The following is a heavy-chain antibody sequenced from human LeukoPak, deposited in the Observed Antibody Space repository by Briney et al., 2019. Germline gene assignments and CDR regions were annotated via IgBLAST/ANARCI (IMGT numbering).Heavy chain of an antibody. V-gene: IGHV3-74*03. CDR3: ARGSSGWYGIDY. CDR1: GFTFSSYG. D-gene: IGHD6-19*01. J-gene: IGHJ4*02. CDR2: INSDGTST. Sequence: PGGSLRLSCAASGFTFSSYGMHWVRHVPGKGLVCVSRINSDGTSTTYADSVKGRFTISRDNAKNTLYLQMNSLRAEDTAIYYCARGSSGWYGIDYWGQGALVNVSS.